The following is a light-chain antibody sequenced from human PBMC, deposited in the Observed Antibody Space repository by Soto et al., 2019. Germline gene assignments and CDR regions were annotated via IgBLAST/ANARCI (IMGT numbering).Light chain of an antibody. V-gene: IGKV2-30*01. J-gene: IGKJ2*03. CDR3: MQGTHWPPYS. CDR2: KVS. Sequence: VVLTQSPLSLPVTLGQPASISCRSSQSLVYRDGNTYLNWRPGQSPRRLIYKVSDRDSGVPDRFSGSGSGTDFTLKISSVEAEDLGVYYCMQGTHWPPYSFGQGTKLEIK. CDR1: QSLVYRDGNTY.